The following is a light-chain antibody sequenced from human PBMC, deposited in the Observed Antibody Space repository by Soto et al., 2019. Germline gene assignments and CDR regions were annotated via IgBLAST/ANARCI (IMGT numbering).Light chain of an antibody. CDR3: QQYGSSGT. Sequence: EIVLTQSPGTLSLSPGERATLSCRASQSVSNNYLAWYQQKPGQAPRLLIYGASNRATGIPDRFRGSGSGTDFTRTSSRLEPEDFAVYYCQQYGSSGTFGQGTKVDIK. CDR2: GAS. V-gene: IGKV3-20*01. CDR1: QSVSNNY. J-gene: IGKJ1*01.